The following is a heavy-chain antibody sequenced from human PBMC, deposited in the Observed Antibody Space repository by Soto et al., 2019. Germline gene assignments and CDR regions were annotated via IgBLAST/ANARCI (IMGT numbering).Heavy chain of an antibody. V-gene: IGHV4-61*08. D-gene: IGHD2-8*01. CDR1: GDSVTTRDYY. CDR2: ISYSGNV. Sequence: PSETLSLTCTVSGDSVTTRDYYWIWIRQPPGKGLECIGYISYSGNVNYNPSLESRVTISVDPSKSQFSLKLSSVTTAYTAVYYCERDRGQVRAYTYDSNNMYSYGVEVWGHGTTVTVSS. CDR3: ERDRGQVRAYTYDSNNMYSYGVEV. J-gene: IGHJ6*02.